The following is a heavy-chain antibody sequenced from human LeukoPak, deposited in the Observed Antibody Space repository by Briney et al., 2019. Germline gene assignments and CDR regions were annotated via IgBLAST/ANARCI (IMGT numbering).Heavy chain of an antibody. D-gene: IGHD2-15*01. Sequence: PSETLSLTCAVDGGSFSGYYWSWIRQPPGKGLEWIGGINHSGSTNYNPSLKSRVTISVDTSKNQFSLKLSSVTAADTAVYYCARGRLGYCSGGSCYWYFDYWGQGTLVTVSS. J-gene: IGHJ4*02. CDR1: GGSFSGYY. CDR2: INHSGST. CDR3: ARGRLGYCSGGSCYWYFDY. V-gene: IGHV4-34*01.